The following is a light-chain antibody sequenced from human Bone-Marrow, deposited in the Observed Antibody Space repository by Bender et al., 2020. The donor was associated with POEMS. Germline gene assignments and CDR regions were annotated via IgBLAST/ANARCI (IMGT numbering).Light chain of an antibody. CDR1: SSNIGAGSD. CDR3: QSYDNSLGGWV. CDR2: GYN. Sequence: QSVLTQPPSVSEAPGQRVTISCTGSSSNIGAGSDVHWYQQLPGTAPKLLIYGYNNRPSGVPDRFSGSKSGTSASLAITGLQAEDEGDYYCQSYDNSLGGWVFGGGTKLTVL. V-gene: IGLV1-40*01. J-gene: IGLJ3*02.